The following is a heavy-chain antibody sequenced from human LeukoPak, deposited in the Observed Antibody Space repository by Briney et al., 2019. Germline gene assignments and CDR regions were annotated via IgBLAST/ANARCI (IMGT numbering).Heavy chain of an antibody. V-gene: IGHV3-53*01. J-gene: IGHJ4*02. CDR1: GFSLSDNY. CDR3: AARNY. D-gene: IGHD1-14*01. CDR2: IYSRGAT. Sequence: PGGSLRLSCAASGFSLSDNYMSWGRQAPGKGLEGVSVIYSRGATYYADSVKGRFTISIDNSKNTLYLQMNSLRVEDTAVYYCAARNYGGQGTLVTVSS.